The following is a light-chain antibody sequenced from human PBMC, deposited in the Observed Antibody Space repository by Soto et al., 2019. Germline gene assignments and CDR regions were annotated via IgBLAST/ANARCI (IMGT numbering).Light chain of an antibody. V-gene: IGKV3-11*01. Sequence: GLTQSPATVSLSTGERATLSCRASQSVITCLAWYQQKPGHAPRLFIDDASNRATGIPARFSGSGSGADLPLTISSPEPEDFLVYYRQQPTEWPIPFGQGTRPEIK. CDR3: QQPTEWPIP. CDR2: DAS. CDR1: QSVITC. J-gene: IGKJ5*01.